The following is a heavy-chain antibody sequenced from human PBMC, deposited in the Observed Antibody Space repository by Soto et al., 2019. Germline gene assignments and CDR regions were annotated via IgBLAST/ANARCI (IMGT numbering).Heavy chain of an antibody. V-gene: IGHV4-31*03. J-gene: IGHJ4*02. Sequence: QVQLQESGPGLVKPSQTLSLTCTVSGGSISSGGYYWSWIRQHPGKGLEWIGYIYYCGSTYYNPSLMSRVTISVDTSKNQFSLKLSSVTAADTAVYYCARVPKETETYYYDSSGYYWGQGTLVTVSS. CDR1: GGSISSGGYY. CDR3: ARVPKETETYYYDSSGYY. D-gene: IGHD3-22*01. CDR2: IYYCGST.